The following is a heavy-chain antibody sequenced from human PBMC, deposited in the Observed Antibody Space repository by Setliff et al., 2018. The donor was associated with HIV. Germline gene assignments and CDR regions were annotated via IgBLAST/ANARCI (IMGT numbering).Heavy chain of an antibody. CDR3: AIGSSNWPHRPNNYYFDY. J-gene: IGHJ4*02. CDR1: GGTFTTYA. V-gene: IGHV1-3*01. D-gene: IGHD6-13*01. CDR2: INAGNGDT. Sequence: ASVKVSCKASGGTFTTYALHWVRQAPGQRLEWMGWINAGNGDTKPSQKFQGRVTITRDTSASTAYMELSSLRSEDTGVYYCAIGSSNWPHRPNNYYFDYWGQGTPVTSPQ.